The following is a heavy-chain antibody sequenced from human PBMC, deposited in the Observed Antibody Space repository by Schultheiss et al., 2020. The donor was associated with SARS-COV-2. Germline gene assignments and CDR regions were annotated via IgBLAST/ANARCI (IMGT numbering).Heavy chain of an antibody. CDR2: ISGSGGST. Sequence: GGSLRLSCTASGFTFGDYGLSWVRQAPGKGLEWVSAISGSGGSTYYADSVKGRFTISRDNSKNTLYLQMNSLRAEDTAVYYCARVTASGYSSSWPDYWGQGTLVTVSS. CDR1: GFTFGDYG. J-gene: IGHJ4*02. V-gene: IGHV3-23*01. D-gene: IGHD6-13*01. CDR3: ARVTASGYSSSWPDY.